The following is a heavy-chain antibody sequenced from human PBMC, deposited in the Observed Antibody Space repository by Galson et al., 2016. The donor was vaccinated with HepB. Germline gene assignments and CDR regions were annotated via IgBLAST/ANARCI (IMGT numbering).Heavy chain of an antibody. CDR2: VGGSGGNI. V-gene: IGHV3-23*01. J-gene: IGHJ4*02. CDR3: MTLDFISAGTNS. CDR1: GFAFSEYA. Sequence: SLRLSCAASGFAFSEYAMNWVRQAPGKGLEWVSHVGGSGGNIEYADSVRGRFTISRHNSKNMLFLQMDSLRAEDTAVYYCMTLDFISAGTNSWGPGALVTVSS. D-gene: IGHD6-13*01.